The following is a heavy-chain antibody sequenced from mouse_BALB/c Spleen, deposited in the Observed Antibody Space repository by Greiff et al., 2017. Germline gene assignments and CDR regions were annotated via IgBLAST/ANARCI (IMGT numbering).Heavy chain of an antibody. Sequence: EVQRVESGGGLVKPGGSLKLSCAASGFTFSDYYMYWVRQTPEKRLEWVATISDGGSYTYYPDSVKGRFTISRDNAKNNLYLQMSSLKSEDTAMYYCARLEGYAMDYWGQGTSVTVSS. CDR1: GFTFSDYY. CDR2: ISDGGSYT. CDR3: ARLEGYAMDY. V-gene: IGHV5-4*02. J-gene: IGHJ4*01.